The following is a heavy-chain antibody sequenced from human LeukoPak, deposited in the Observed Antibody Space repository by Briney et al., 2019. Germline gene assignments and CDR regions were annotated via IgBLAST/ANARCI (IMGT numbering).Heavy chain of an antibody. D-gene: IGHD6-13*01. CDR2: ISYDGSNT. CDR3: GRDRDSSWAIDY. V-gene: IGHV3-30*03. Sequence: QPGRSLRLSWAPSGLTFIRSGIRCVSQPPRNWLEWVAPISYDGSNTNYADSVKGRFTVSRDNSNNPLYRQMTSLRAQPTVTYHCGRDRDSSWAIDYWGQGTLVTVSS. J-gene: IGHJ4*02. CDR1: GLTFIRSG.